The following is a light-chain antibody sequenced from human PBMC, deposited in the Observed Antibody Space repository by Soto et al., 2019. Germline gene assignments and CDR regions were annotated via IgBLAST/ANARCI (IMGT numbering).Light chain of an antibody. CDR1: QSIENW. J-gene: IGKJ1*01. CDR2: KAS. Sequence: DIQMTQATSTLSASVGDRVTITCRASQSIENWLAWYQQKPGKAPKLFVLKASTLEIGVPSRFSGSGSGTEFTLSISSLQPDDFATYFCQQYESFPRTFGQGTKVEIK. CDR3: QQYESFPRT. V-gene: IGKV1-5*03.